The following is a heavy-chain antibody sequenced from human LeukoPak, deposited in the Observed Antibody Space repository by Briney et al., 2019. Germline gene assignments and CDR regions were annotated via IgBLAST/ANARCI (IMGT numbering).Heavy chain of an antibody. D-gene: IGHD2-15*01. J-gene: IGHJ4*02. CDR1: VDSINKGSYF. Sequence: SETLSLTCTVSVDSINKGSYFSGWIRQSPGKELEWIASIYYRGSTYYNPSLKSRVTIFLDTSESQVSLRLYSVTAADTAVYYCGILLTYFKWVSFYTDYYFDNWGQGTLVTVSS. CDR3: GILLTYFKWVSFYTDYYFDN. V-gene: IGHV4-39*01. CDR2: IYYRGST.